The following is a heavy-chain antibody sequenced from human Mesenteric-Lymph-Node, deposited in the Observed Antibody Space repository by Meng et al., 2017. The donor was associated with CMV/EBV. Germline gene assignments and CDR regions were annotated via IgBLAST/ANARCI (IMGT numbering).Heavy chain of an antibody. CDR1: GGSFSGYF. Sequence: SETLSLTCDVYGGSFSGYFWSWIRQPPGMGLEWIGKINHGGSTNYNPSLKSRVSISLDTSKNQFSLKLSSVTAADTAVYYCARAPSTDYYGMDVWGQGTTVTVS. V-gene: IGHV4-34*01. J-gene: IGHJ6*02. CDR3: ARAPSTDYYGMDV. CDR2: INHGGST.